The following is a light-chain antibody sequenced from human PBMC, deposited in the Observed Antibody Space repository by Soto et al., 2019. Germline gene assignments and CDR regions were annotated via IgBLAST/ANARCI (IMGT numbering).Light chain of an antibody. CDR1: QSVNNF. CDR3: QQRSSWPAT. J-gene: IGKJ3*01. Sequence: EILLTQSPATLSLSPGERATLSCRASQSVNNFLAWYQQKPGQAPRLLIFAASYRATGVPGRFSGSGSGTDFTLTISSLEPEDFAVYYCQQRSSWPATFGPGTKVDIK. V-gene: IGKV3-11*01. CDR2: AAS.